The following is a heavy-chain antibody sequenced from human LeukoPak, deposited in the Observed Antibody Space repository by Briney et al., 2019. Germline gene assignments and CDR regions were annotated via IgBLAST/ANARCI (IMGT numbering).Heavy chain of an antibody. Sequence: GRSLRLSCAASKFAFSSYAIHWVRQAPGKGLEWVAVISYDGSNKYYGDSVKGRFTISRDNSKNTLYLQMNSLRVEDTALYYCARAHTANGWGHFDYWGQGTLVTVSS. V-gene: IGHV3-30-3*01. CDR2: ISYDGSNK. D-gene: IGHD3-10*01. J-gene: IGHJ4*02. CDR3: ARAHTANGWGHFDY. CDR1: KFAFSSYA.